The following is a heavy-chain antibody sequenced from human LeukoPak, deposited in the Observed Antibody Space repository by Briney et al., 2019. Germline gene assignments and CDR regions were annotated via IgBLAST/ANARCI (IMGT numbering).Heavy chain of an antibody. CDR2: INHSGST. J-gene: IGHJ1*01. CDR1: GGSFSGYY. CDR3: ARVRGYYDSSGYSPRGYFQH. V-gene: IGHV4-34*01. D-gene: IGHD3-22*01. Sequence: SETLSLTCAVYGGSFSGYYWSWIRQPPGKELEWIGEINHSGSTNYNPSLKSRVTISVDTSKNQFSLKLSSVTAADTAVYYCARVRGYYDSSGYSPRGYFQHWGQGTLVTVSS.